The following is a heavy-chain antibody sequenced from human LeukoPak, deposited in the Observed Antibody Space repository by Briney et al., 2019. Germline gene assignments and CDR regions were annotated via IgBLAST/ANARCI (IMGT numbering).Heavy chain of an antibody. CDR1: GYTFTSYD. V-gene: IGHV1-8*03. CDR2: MNPNSGNT. D-gene: IGHD6-13*01. CDR3: ARSPRGPYSSSFDY. J-gene: IGHJ4*02. Sequence: GASVKVSCKASGYTFTSYDINWVRQATGQGLEWMGWMNPNSGNTGYAQKFQGRVTITRNTSISTAYMELSSLRSEDTAVYYCARSPRGPYSSSFDYWGQGTLVTVPS.